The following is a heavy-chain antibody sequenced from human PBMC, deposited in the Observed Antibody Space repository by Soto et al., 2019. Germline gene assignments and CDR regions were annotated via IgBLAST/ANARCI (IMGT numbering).Heavy chain of an antibody. CDR2: IYYSGST. J-gene: IGHJ6*02. CDR3: AREGPTMGYNWNSDYYYYGMDV. CDR1: GASISSGDYY. V-gene: IGHV4-30-4*01. D-gene: IGHD1-7*01. Sequence: SETLSLTCTVSGASISSGDYYWSWIRQPPGKGLEWIGYIYYSGSTYYNPSLKSRVTISVDTSKNQFSLKLSSVTAADTAVYYCAREGPTMGYNWNSDYYYYGMDVWGQGTTVT.